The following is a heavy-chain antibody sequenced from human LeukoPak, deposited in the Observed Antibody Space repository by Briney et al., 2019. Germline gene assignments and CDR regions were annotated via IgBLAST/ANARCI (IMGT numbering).Heavy chain of an antibody. V-gene: IGHV3-23*01. D-gene: IGHD3-22*01. CDR3: AKQYYYNSSGFNAEYFQH. CDR2: ISGGGGST. J-gene: IGHJ1*01. CDR1: GFTFSSYA. Sequence: GGSLRLSCAASGFTFSSYAVSWVRQAPGKGLEWVSAISGGGGSTYYADSVKGRFTISRDNSKNTLYLQMNGLRAEDTALYYCAKQYYYNSSGFNAEYFQHWGQGALVTVSS.